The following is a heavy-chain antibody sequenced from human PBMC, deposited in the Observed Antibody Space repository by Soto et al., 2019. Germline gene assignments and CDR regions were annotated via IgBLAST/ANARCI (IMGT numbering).Heavy chain of an antibody. Sequence: GASVKVSCKASGYTFTSYGSSWVRQAPGQGLEWMGWISAYNGNTNYAQKLQGRVTMTTDTSTSTAYMELRSLRSDDTAVYYCARAVRDIAMEYYYYYGMDVWGQGTTVTVSS. CDR1: GYTFTSYG. CDR3: ARAVRDIAMEYYYYYGMDV. V-gene: IGHV1-18*04. J-gene: IGHJ6*02. CDR2: ISAYNGNT. D-gene: IGHD5-18*01.